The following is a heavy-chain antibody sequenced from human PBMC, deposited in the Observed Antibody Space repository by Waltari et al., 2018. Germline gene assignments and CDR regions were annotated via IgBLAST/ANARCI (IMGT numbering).Heavy chain of an antibody. CDR1: EITFSNYD. CDR2: TDSGGDT. D-gene: IGHD3-10*01. V-gene: IGHV3-13*01. CDR3: TRWNPYYVAFDM. Sequence: EVQLVESGGGLVQPGRSLRLSCAASEITFSNYDIHWVRRRPGRGLEWVSVTDSGGDTYYVAAVKGRFTVSRENAKKSLYLQMNSLRAEDTAVYYCTRWNPYYVAFDMWGQGTMVTVSS. J-gene: IGHJ3*02.